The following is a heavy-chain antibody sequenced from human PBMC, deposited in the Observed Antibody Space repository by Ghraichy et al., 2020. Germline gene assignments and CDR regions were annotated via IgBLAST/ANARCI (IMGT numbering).Heavy chain of an antibody. CDR3: ARGFWSGSSDSFDI. CDR2: ISGGGDTM. CDR1: GFTLSSYS. J-gene: IGHJ3*02. V-gene: IGHV3-48*02. Sequence: GGSLRLSCAACGFTLSSYSLNWGRQAPGKGLEWLSYISGGGDTMYYADSVKGRFTVPRDNAKSSLYLQMNSLRDEDTAIYYCARGFWSGSSDSFDIWGRGTMVTVSS. D-gene: IGHD3-3*01.